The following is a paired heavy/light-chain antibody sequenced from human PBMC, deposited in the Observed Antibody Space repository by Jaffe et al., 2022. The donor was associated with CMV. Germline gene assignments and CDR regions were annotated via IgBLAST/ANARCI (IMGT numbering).Light chain of an antibody. V-gene: IGKV3-20*01. CDR2: GAS. J-gene: IGKJ2*03. CDR1: QSVTSSY. Sequence: EIVLTQSPGTLSLAPGERATLSCRASQSVTSSYLAWYQQKPGQAPRLLIYGASSRATGIPDRFGGSGSGTDFTLTISRLEPEDFAVYYCQQFGSSPMFSFGQGTKLEIK. CDR3: QQFGSSPMFS.
Heavy chain of an antibody. J-gene: IGHJ3*02. CDR3: ARLRERPTPWAFDI. CDR1: SGSISNYY. CDR2: IFSSGST. V-gene: IGHV4-4*07. Sequence: QVQLQESGPGLVKPSETLSLTCSVSSGSISNYYWSWIRQPAGKDLEWIGRIFSSGSTTYNPSLKSRVTMSLDTSNNQFSLTLSSVTAADTAVYYCARLRERPTPWAFDIWGQGTMVTVSS.